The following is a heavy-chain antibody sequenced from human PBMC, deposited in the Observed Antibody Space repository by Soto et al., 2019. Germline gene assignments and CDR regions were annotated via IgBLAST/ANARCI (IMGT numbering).Heavy chain of an antibody. CDR2: ISSTSDPI. CDR1: GITLSFSSYG. V-gene: IGHV3-48*01. D-gene: IGHD6-13*01. Sequence: GGSLRLSCAASGITLSFSSYGLNWVRLAPGKGLEWVSYISSTSDPIYYADSVKGRFTSSRDNAKRSLYLQMNSLRAEDTAVYYCARDLGIAAATITLDYWGQGTLVTVSS. CDR3: ARDLGIAAATITLDY. J-gene: IGHJ4*02.